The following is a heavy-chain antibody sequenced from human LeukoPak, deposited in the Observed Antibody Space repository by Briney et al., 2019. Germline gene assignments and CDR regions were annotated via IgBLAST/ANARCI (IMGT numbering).Heavy chain of an antibody. CDR3: AKKRVITTPDAIDWYFDL. Sequence: PGGSLRLSCAASGFTFSNYAITWVRKAPGKGLEWVSILSGSGGATYYADSVKGRFTISRDNSENTLFLQMNNLGAEDTAVYYCAKKRVITTPDAIDWYFDLWGRGTLVTVSS. J-gene: IGHJ2*01. CDR1: GFTFSNYA. D-gene: IGHD3-10*01. CDR2: LSGSGGAT. V-gene: IGHV3-23*01.